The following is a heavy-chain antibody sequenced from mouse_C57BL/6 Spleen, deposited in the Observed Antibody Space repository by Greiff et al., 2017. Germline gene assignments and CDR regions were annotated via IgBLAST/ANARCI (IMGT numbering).Heavy chain of an antibody. CDR3: ALYGYDGGFAY. CDR2: INPSTGGT. Sequence: EVQLQQSGPELVKPGASVKISCKASGYSFTGYYMNWVKQSPEKSLEWIGEINPSTGGTTYNQKFKAKATLTVDKSSSTAYMQLKSLTSEDSAVYYCALYGYDGGFAYWGQGTLVTVSA. D-gene: IGHD2-2*01. V-gene: IGHV1-42*01. J-gene: IGHJ3*01. CDR1: GYSFTGYY.